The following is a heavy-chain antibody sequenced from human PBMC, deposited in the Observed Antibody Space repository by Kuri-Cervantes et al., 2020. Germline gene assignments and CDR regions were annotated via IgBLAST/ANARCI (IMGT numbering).Heavy chain of an antibody. Sequence: GESLKISCAASGFTFSNYWMHWVRQAPGKGPVWVSRINGDGSTTSFADSVKGRFTISRDNAKNTLYLQMNSLSPDDTAVYYCARDGREVAAWGWFDPWGQGTLVTVSS. J-gene: IGHJ5*02. D-gene: IGHD2-15*01. CDR1: GFTFSNYW. V-gene: IGHV3-74*01. CDR2: INGDGSTT. CDR3: ARDGREVAAWGWFDP.